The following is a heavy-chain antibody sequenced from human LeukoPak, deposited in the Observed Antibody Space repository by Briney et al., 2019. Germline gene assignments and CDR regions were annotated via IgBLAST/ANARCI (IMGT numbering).Heavy chain of an antibody. Sequence: GGTLRLSCAASGFTFSSYGMSWVRQAPGKGLEWVSAISGSGGSTYYADSVKGRFTISRDNSKNTLYLQMNSLRAEDTAVYYCAKDPTRTYYYDSSGFFPWGQGTLVTVSS. V-gene: IGHV3-23*01. D-gene: IGHD3-22*01. CDR3: AKDPTRTYYYDSSGFFP. J-gene: IGHJ5*02. CDR1: GFTFSSYG. CDR2: ISGSGGST.